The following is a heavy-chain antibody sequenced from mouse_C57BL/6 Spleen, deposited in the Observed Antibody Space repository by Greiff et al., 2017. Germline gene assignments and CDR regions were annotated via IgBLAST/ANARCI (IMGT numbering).Heavy chain of an antibody. CDR3: TRNDGYYDLYYFDY. Sequence: EVQGVESGGGLVQPGGSMKLSCAASGFTFSDAWMDWVRQSPEKGLEWVAEIRNKANNHATYYAESVKGRFTISRDDSKSSVYLQMNSLRAEDTGIYYCTRNDGYYDLYYFDYWGQGTTLTVSS. D-gene: IGHD2-3*01. V-gene: IGHV6-6*01. CDR1: GFTFSDAW. J-gene: IGHJ2*01. CDR2: IRNKANNHAT.